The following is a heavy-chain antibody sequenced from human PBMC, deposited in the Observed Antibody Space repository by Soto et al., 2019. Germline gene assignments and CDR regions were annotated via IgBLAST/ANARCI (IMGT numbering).Heavy chain of an antibody. CDR2: IYHSGRT. Sequence: SETLSLTCSVSGGSITIGRSSLNWIRQPPGKGLEWIASIYHSGRTYKNPSLKSRVTISVDRSKNQFSLKLSSVTAADKAVYYCVRESAPSATNWFDTWGTGKXFTVSS. J-gene: IGHJ5*02. V-gene: IGHV4-30-2*01. CDR3: VRESAPSATNWFDT. D-gene: IGHD2-2*01. CDR1: GGSITIGRSS.